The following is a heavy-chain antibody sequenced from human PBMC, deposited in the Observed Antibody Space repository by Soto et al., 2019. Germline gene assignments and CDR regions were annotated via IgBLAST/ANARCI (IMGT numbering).Heavy chain of an antibody. Sequence: LGESLKISCKGSGYSFTSYWISWVRQMPGKGLEWMGRIDPSDSYTNYSPSFQGHVTISADKSISTAYLQWSSLKASDTAMYYCATPDVIAARPNYYYGMDVWGQGTTVTVSS. D-gene: IGHD6-6*01. CDR3: ATPDVIAARPNYYYGMDV. CDR2: IDPSDSYT. CDR1: GYSFTSYW. V-gene: IGHV5-10-1*01. J-gene: IGHJ6*02.